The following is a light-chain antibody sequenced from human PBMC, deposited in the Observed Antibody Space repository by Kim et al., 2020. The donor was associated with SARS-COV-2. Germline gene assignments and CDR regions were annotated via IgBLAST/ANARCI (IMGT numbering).Light chain of an antibody. Sequence: DIQRTRSPSTLSASVGDRVTITCRASQSISSWLAWYQQKPGKAPKLLIYKASSLESGVPSRFSGSGSGTEFTLTISSLQPDDFATYYCQQYNSYSTTFGQGTKVDIK. CDR2: KAS. CDR1: QSISSW. J-gene: IGKJ1*01. CDR3: QQYNSYSTT. V-gene: IGKV1-5*03.